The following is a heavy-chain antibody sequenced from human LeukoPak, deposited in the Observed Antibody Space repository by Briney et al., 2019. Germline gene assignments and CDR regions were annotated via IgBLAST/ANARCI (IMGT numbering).Heavy chain of an antibody. V-gene: IGHV3-33*01. J-gene: IGHJ3*02. CDR2: IWYDGSNK. CDR3: ARAQGRCDSSEGAFDI. CDR1: GFTFSSYG. Sequence: GGSLRLSCAASGFTFSSYGMHWVRQAPGKGLEWVAVIWYDGSNKYYADSVKGRFTISRDNSKNTLYLQMNSLRAEDTAVHYCARAQGRCDSSEGAFDIWGQGTMVTVSS. D-gene: IGHD3-22*01.